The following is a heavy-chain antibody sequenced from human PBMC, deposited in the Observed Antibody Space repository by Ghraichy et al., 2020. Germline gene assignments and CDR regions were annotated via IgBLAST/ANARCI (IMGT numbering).Heavy chain of an antibody. J-gene: IGHJ1*01. CDR1: GYTFTGYY. CDR3: ARGRPGIATFGTSEYFHL. D-gene: IGHD6-13*01. CDR2: NSPNTGGT. Sequence: ASVKVSCKASGYTFTGYYIHWVRQAPGQGLEWIGRNSPNTGGTLSAQKFQGRVTMTRDTSISTVYMELPRLRSEDTAVYYCARGRPGIATFGTSEYFHLWGQGTLVTVSS. V-gene: IGHV1-2*06.